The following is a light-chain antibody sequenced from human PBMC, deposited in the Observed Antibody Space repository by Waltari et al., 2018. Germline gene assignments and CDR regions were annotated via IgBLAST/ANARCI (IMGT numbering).Light chain of an antibody. CDR1: SSDVGGYNY. V-gene: IGLV2-14*01. Sequence: QSALTQPASVSGSPGQSITISCTGTSSDVGGYNYVSWYQQHPGQAPNLMIYEVSNRPSGVSNRFSGSKSGNTASLTISGLQAEDEADYYCSSYTSSSTLYVFGTGTKVTVL. J-gene: IGLJ1*01. CDR3: SSYTSSSTLYV. CDR2: EVS.